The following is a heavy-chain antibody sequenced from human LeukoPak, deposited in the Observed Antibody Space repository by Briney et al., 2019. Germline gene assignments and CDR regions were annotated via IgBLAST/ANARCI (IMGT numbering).Heavy chain of an antibody. D-gene: IGHD3-10*01. CDR3: VRGFSGVVGDY. V-gene: IGHV4-34*01. Sequence: SETLSLTCAVYSGSFSGYYWSWIRLPPGKGLEWIGGIKDGGITNYNPSLRSRVTISKDTSKNQLSLNLSSATAADTAVYYCVRGFSGVVGDYWGQGTPVTVSS. CDR1: SGSFSGYY. CDR2: IKDGGIT. J-gene: IGHJ4*02.